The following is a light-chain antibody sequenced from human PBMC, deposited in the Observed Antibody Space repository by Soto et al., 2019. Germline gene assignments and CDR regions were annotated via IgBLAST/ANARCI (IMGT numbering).Light chain of an antibody. V-gene: IGKV1-5*01. CDR2: DAS. CDR1: QSISNW. CDR3: QHYYSYRT. Sequence: DIQMTQSPSTLSASVGDRVTITCRASQSISNWLAWYQQRPGKAPKLLIYDASSLESGVPSRFSGSGSGTEFTLTISSLQPDDFATYYCQHYYSYRTFGQGTKVEIK. J-gene: IGKJ1*01.